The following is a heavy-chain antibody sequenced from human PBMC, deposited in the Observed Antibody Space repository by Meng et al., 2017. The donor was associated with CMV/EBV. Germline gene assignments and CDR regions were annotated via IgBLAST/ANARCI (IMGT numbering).Heavy chain of an antibody. J-gene: IGHJ6*02. CDR2: VWYDGSNK. CDR3: AKNLVVPVATPYYSYGMDV. V-gene: IGHV3-33*06. Sequence: GESLKISCAASGFTFSSYAMHWVRQAPGKGLEWVAVVWYDGSNKYYADSVKGRFTISRDNSKNTLYLQMNSLRAEDTGVYYCAKNLVVPVATPYYSYGMDVWGQGTTVTVSS. D-gene: IGHD2-2*01. CDR1: GFTFSSYA.